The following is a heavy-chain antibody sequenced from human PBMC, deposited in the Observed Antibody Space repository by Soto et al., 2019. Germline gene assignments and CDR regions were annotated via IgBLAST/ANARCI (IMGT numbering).Heavy chain of an antibody. D-gene: IGHD5-18*01. Sequence: QITLKESGPTLVKPTQTLTLTCTFSGFSLSTSGVGVGWIRQPPGKALEWLALIYWDDDKRYSPSLKSRLTITKDTSQNQVVLTMTNMDPVHTATYYCAHMCSDTAMVTNWFDPWGQGTLVTVSS. CDR1: GFSLSTSGVG. V-gene: IGHV2-5*02. J-gene: IGHJ5*02. CDR2: IYWDDDK. CDR3: AHMCSDTAMVTNWFDP.